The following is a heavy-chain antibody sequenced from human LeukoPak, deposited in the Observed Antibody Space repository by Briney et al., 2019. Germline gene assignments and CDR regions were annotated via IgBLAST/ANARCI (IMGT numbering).Heavy chain of an antibody. J-gene: IGHJ3*02. CDR2: ISGSGGST. D-gene: IGHD3-22*01. Sequence: PGGSLRLSCAASGFTFSSYAMSWVRQAPGKGLEWVSAISGSGGSTYYADSVKGRFTNSRDNSKNTLYLQMNSLRAEDTAVYYCAKALLTYYYDSSGYDDAFDIWGQGTMVTVSS. CDR1: GFTFSSYA. V-gene: IGHV3-23*01. CDR3: AKALLTYYYDSSGYDDAFDI.